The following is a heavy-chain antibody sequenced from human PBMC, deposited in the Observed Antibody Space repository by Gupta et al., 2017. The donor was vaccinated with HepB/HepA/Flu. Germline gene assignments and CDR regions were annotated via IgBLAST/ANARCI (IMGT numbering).Heavy chain of an antibody. Sequence: QVQLQESGPGLVKPSETLSLTCTVSGDSLSSYHWSWIRQPPGKGLEWIGYVYYNGSSNYNPSLKSRVIISVDTSKTQFSLNLRSVTAADTAVYYCARDARDWGLDYWGQGTLVTVSS. D-gene: IGHD7-27*01. CDR2: VYYNGSS. CDR3: ARDARDWGLDY. J-gene: IGHJ4*02. CDR1: GDSLSSYH. V-gene: IGHV4-59*01.